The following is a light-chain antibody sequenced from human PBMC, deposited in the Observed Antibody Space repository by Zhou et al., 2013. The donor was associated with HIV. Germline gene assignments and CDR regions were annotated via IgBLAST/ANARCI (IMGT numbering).Light chain of an antibody. CDR1: QNIANY. CDR2: DAS. Sequence: DIQMTQSPSSLPASVGDKVTITCRASQNIANYLNWYQHKPGKAPKLLIHDASDLEAGVPPRFSGDVFRTQFTLTISGLQPEDFATYFCQHYHNLPLTFGGGTRVEF. J-gene: IGKJ4*01. CDR3: QHYHNLPLT. V-gene: IGKV1-33*01.